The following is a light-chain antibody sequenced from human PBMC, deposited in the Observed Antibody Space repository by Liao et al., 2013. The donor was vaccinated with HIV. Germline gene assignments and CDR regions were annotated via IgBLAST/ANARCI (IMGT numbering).Light chain of an antibody. Sequence: SYELTQPPSVSVAPGKTARITCGGNNIGDKGVHWYQQKPGQAPKLVIYYDNNRPSGIPERFSGSNPGITATLTISRVEAGDEADYYCQVWDSSSDHYVFGTGTKVTVL. CDR3: QVWDSSSDHYV. CDR2: YDN. V-gene: IGLV3-21*01. CDR1: NIGDKG. J-gene: IGLJ1*01.